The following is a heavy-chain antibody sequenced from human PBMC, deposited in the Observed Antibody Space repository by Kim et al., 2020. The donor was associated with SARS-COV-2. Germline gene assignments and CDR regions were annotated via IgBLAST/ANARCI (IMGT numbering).Heavy chain of an antibody. CDR1: GYTFTSYG. CDR2: ISAYNGNT. V-gene: IGHV1-18*01. Sequence: ASVKVSCKASGYTFTSYGISWVRQAPGQGLEWMGWISAYNGNTNYAQKLQGRVTMTTDTSTSTAYMELRSLRSDDTAVYYCARGTRRDGYNLWLKYWGQGTLVTVSS. D-gene: IGHD5-12*01. CDR3: ARGTRRDGYNLWLKY. J-gene: IGHJ4*02.